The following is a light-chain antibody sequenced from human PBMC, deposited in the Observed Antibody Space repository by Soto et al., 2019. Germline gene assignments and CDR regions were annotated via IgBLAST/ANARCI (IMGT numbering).Light chain of an antibody. Sequence: ILMTQSPATVSVSPGESATLSCRASQNIYYNVACYQQRPGQAPRLLIYRASTRAPGVPARFSGSGAGTEFTLTISSLQPEDFTVYSCLQYHNLWAFGQGTKVEI. J-gene: IGKJ1*01. V-gene: IGKV3-15*01. CDR2: RAS. CDR1: QNIYYN. CDR3: LQYHNLWA.